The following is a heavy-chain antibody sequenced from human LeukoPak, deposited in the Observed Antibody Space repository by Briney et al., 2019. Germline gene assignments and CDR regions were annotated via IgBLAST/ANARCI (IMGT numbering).Heavy chain of an antibody. V-gene: IGHV3-30*18. CDR1: GFIFSSYG. Sequence: GRSLRLSCAASGFIFSSYGMHWVRQAPGKGLEWVAVISYDGSNKYYADSVKGRFTISRDNSKNTLYLQMNSLRAEDTAVYYCAKDETSYVDKILSSAMDVWGQGTTVTVSS. D-gene: IGHD1-26*01. CDR2: ISYDGSNK. CDR3: AKDETSYVDKILSSAMDV. J-gene: IGHJ6*02.